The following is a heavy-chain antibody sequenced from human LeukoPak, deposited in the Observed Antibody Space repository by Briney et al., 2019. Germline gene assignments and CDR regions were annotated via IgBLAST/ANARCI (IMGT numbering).Heavy chain of an antibody. J-gene: IGHJ4*02. CDR1: GFTFSDYY. CDR3: ARDPVHQGSHGFDY. Sequence: GGYLRLSCAASGFTFSDYYMSWIRQAPGHGREWGSYISSSGSTIYYAGSVKGRFTISTDNAKNSLYLQMNSLRAEDTAVYYCARDPVHQGSHGFDYWGQGTLVTVSS. V-gene: IGHV3-11*01. D-gene: IGHD1-26*01. CDR2: ISSSGSTI.